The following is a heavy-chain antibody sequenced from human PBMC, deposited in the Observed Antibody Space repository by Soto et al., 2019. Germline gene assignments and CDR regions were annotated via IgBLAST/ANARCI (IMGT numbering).Heavy chain of an antibody. Sequence: EVQLVESGGGLVQPGGSLRLSCAASGLIFSDYHMDWVRQAPGKGLEWVGRIRRKANSYTTEYAASVKGRFTISRDDSKNSLYLQMNSPNSEDTAVYYCALLGGWSGGSSGMDVWGQGTKVTVSS. D-gene: IGHD6-19*01. CDR3: ALLGGWSGGSSGMDV. CDR1: GLIFSDYH. CDR2: IRRKANSYTT. J-gene: IGHJ6*02. V-gene: IGHV3-72*01.